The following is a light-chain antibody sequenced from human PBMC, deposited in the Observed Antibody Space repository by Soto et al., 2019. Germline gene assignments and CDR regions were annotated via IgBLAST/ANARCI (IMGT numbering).Light chain of an antibody. J-gene: IGKJ2*01. Sequence: EIVLTQSPGTLSLSPGESATLSCRASETLSSSYSAWFQQKPGQAPRLLIYGASNRATGIPDRFSGSGSRTNFCLTISRLDPEDFAVYYCHQYADSPPYTFGQGTKLEIK. V-gene: IGKV3-20*01. CDR1: ETLSSSY. CDR3: HQYADSPPYT. CDR2: GAS.